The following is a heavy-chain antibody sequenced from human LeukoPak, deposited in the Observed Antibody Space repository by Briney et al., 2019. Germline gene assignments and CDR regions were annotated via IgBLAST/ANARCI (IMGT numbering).Heavy chain of an antibody. D-gene: IGHD4/OR15-4a*01. Sequence: SETLSLTCAVYNGSLSEYYWSWIRQPPGKGLEWIGEINHSGSTTYNPSLQSRVTMSVDTSKNQFSLEVSSVAAADTAVYYCAGWNAHYHFFDYWVPGIPLTVSP. CDR1: NGSLSEYY. V-gene: IGHV4-34*01. CDR3: AGWNAHYHFFDY. J-gene: IGHJ4*02. CDR2: INHSGST.